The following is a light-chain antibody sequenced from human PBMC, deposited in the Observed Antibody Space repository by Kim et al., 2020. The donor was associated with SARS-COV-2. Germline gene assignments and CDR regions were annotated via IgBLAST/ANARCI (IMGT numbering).Light chain of an antibody. CDR1: SSDVGSYNR. J-gene: IGLJ1*01. Sequence: GQSVTISCTGTSSDVGSYNRVSWYQQPPGTAPKLIIYEVSNWPSGVPDRFSGSKSGNTASLTISGLQAEDETDYYCSSYTSSASYVFGTGTKVTVL. CDR2: EVS. CDR3: SSYTSSASYV. V-gene: IGLV2-18*02.